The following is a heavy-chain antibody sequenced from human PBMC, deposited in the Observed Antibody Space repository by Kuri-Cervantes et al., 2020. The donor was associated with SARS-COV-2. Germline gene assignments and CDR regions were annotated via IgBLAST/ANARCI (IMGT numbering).Heavy chain of an antibody. CDR1: GFTFSSYG. J-gene: IGHJ5*02. Sequence: GGSLRLSCAASGFTFSSYGMHWVRQAPGKGLEWVAFIRYDGSNKYYADSVKGRFTISRDNSKNTLYLQMNSLRAEDTAVYYCAKAAGADYYDSSGYYKPWGEGTLVTVSS. D-gene: IGHD3-22*01. CDR2: IRYDGSNK. CDR3: AKAAGADYYDSSGYYKP. V-gene: IGHV3-30*02.